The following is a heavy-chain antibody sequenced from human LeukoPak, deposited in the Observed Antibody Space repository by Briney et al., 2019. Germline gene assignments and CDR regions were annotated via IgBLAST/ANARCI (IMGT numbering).Heavy chain of an antibody. V-gene: IGHV3-30*18. Sequence: PGGSLRLSCEASGFTFSTYGMHWVRQAPGKGLEWVAVISYDGSNKYYADSVKGRFTISRDNSKNTLYLQMNSLRAEDTAVYYCAKDKTMVRGANWFDPWGQGTLVTVSS. CDR1: GFTFSTYG. D-gene: IGHD3-10*01. CDR3: AKDKTMVRGANWFDP. J-gene: IGHJ5*02. CDR2: ISYDGSNK.